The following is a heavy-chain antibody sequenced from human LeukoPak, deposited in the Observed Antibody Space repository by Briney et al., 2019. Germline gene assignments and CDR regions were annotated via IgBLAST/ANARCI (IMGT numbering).Heavy chain of an antibody. CDR3: ARANALYCSSTSCLFDY. V-gene: IGHV1-2*02. CDR1: GYTFTGYY. D-gene: IGHD2-2*01. CDR2: INPKSGGT. J-gene: IGHJ4*02. Sequence: ASVNVSCKASGYTFTGYYMHWVRQAPGQGLDWMAWINPKSGGTYYAQNFHDRITMTRDTSISTAYMELSRLRSDDTAIYYCARANALYCSSTSCLFDYWGQGTLVTVSS.